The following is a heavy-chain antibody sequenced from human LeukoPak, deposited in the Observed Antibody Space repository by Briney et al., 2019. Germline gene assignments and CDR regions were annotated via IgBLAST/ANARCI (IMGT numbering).Heavy chain of an antibody. J-gene: IGHJ6*03. CDR2: VYPGDSDS. CDR3: ASSLGYSSGWYEYYYYYMDV. D-gene: IGHD6-19*01. V-gene: IGHV5-51*01. Sequence: GESLKISCKGSGYSFTTYWIGWVRQMPGKGLEWMGIVYPGDSDSRYSPSFQGQVTMSADKSITTAYLEWNSLRAEDTAVYYCASSLGYSSGWYEYYYYYMDVWGKGTTVTISS. CDR1: GYSFTTYW.